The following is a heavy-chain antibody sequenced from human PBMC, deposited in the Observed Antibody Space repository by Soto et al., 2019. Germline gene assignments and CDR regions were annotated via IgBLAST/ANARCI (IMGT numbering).Heavy chain of an antibody. CDR3: ARGELELNQLTFDY. CDR2: IYHSGRA. J-gene: IGHJ4*02. CDR1: GDSISSGGYS. D-gene: IGHD1-7*01. Sequence: QLQLQESGSGLVKPSQTLSLTCVVSGDSISSGGYSWSWIRQPPGKGLEWIGYIYHSGRAYYNPSLKSRVTISVDRSKNQFFLKLSSVTAADTAVYYCARGELELNQLTFDYWGQGTLVTVSS. V-gene: IGHV4-30-2*01.